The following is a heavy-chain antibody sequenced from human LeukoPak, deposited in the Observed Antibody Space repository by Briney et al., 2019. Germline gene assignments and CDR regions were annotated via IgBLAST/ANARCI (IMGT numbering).Heavy chain of an antibody. CDR1: GFTFSSYA. V-gene: IGHV3-23*01. D-gene: IGHD3-22*01. Sequence: PGGSLRLSCAASGFTFSSYAMSWVRQAPGKGLEWVSAISGSGGSTYYADSVKGRFTISRDNSKNTLNLQMNSLRAEDTAVYYCAKVPTYYYDSSGSFDYWGQGTLVTVSS. CDR2: ISGSGGST. J-gene: IGHJ4*02. CDR3: AKVPTYYYDSSGSFDY.